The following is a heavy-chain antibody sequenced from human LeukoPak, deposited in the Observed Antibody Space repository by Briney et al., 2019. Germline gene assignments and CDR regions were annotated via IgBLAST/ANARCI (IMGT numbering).Heavy chain of an antibody. CDR3: ARDSYSRSPPDV. V-gene: IGHV4-30-2*01. CDR2: IYHSGST. CDR1: GGSISSGGYS. D-gene: IGHD4-11*01. J-gene: IGHJ6*02. Sequence: PSQTLSLTCAVSGGSISSGGYSWSWIRQPPGKGLEWIGYIYHSGSTYYNPSLKSRVTISVDKSKNQFSLKLSSVTAADTAVYYCARDSYSRSPPDVWGQGTTVTVSS.